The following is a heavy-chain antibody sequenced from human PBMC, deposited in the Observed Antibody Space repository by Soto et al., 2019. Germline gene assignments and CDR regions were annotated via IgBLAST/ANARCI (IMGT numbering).Heavy chain of an antibody. V-gene: IGHV1-18*01. CDR1: GYTFSSIG. CDR2: ISTYSVNT. CDR3: ARGNYGGEFDY. Sequence: QVQLVQSGTEVKKPGASVKVSCKASGYTFSSIGLSWVRQAPGQGLEWMGWISTYSVNTNYAQYLQGRVTLTTDTSTSTAYMELRGLRSDDTAVYYCARGNYGGEFDYWGQGTLVTVSS. D-gene: IGHD4-17*01. J-gene: IGHJ4*02.